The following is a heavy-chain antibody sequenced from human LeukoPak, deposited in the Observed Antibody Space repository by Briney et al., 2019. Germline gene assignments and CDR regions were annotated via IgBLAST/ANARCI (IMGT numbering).Heavy chain of an antibody. CDR2: IIPIFGTA. D-gene: IGHD2-15*01. Sequence: SVKVSCKASGGTFSSYAISWVRQAPGQGLEWMGGIIPIFGTANYAQKFQGRVTITTDESTSTAYMELSSLRSEDTAVYYCARVTDRYCSGGSCSADWYFDLWGRGTLVTVSS. CDR3: ARVTDRYCSGGSCSADWYFDL. CDR1: GGTFSSYA. V-gene: IGHV1-69*05. J-gene: IGHJ2*01.